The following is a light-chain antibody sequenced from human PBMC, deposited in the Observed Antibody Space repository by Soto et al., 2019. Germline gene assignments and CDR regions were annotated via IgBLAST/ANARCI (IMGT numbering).Light chain of an antibody. CDR2: EGS. J-gene: IGLJ2*01. CDR3: CSYAGSSNVV. Sequence: QSALTQPASWSGAPGQTITISCTGTSSDVGSYNLVSWYQQHPGKAPKLMIYEGSKRPSGVSNRFSGSKSGNTASLTISGLQAEDEADYYCCSYAGSSNVVFGGGTKLTVL. CDR1: SSDVGSYNL. V-gene: IGLV2-23*01.